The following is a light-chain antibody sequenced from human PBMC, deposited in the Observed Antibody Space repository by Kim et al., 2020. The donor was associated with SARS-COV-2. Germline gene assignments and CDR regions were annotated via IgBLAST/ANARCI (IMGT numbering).Light chain of an antibody. V-gene: IGKV1-39*01. CDR3: QQSHSTPLT. CDR2: AAS. CDR1: QSISNY. J-gene: IGKJ4*01. Sequence: DIQMTQSPSSLSASVGDRVTITCRASQSISNYLNWYQQKPGKAPKFLIYAASSLQSGVPSRFSGSGSGTDFTLTIISLQPEDFATYYCQQSHSTPLTFGGGTKVEI.